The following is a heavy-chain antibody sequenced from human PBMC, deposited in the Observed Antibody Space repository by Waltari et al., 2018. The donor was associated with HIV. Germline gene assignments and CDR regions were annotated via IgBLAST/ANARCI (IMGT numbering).Heavy chain of an antibody. D-gene: IGHD6-19*01. Sequence: QLQLQESGPGLVKPSETLSLTCTVSGGSISSRSYYWGWIRQPPGKGLEWIGSIYYSGSTYYNPSLKSRVTISVDTSKNQFSLKLSSVTAADTAVYYCARVQWLVGGGAYYYYGMDVWGQGTTVTVSS. J-gene: IGHJ6*02. V-gene: IGHV4-39*01. CDR3: ARVQWLVGGGAYYYYGMDV. CDR1: GGSISSRSYY. CDR2: IYYSGST.